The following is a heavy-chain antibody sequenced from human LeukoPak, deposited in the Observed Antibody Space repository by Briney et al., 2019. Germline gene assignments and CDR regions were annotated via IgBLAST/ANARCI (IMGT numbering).Heavy chain of an antibody. V-gene: IGHV4-34*01. J-gene: IGHJ4*02. CDR2: INHSGST. CDR1: GGSFSGYY. Sequence: SETLSLTCAVYGGSFSGYYWSWIRQPPGKGLEWIGEINHSGSTNYNPSLKSRVTISVDTSKNQFSLKLSSVTAADTAVYHCARHESGYPYFDYWGQGILVTVSS. CDR3: ARHESGYPYFDY. D-gene: IGHD3-22*01.